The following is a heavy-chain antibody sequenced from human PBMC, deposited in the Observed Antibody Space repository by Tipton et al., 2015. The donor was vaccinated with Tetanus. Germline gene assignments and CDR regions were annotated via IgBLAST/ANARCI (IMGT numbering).Heavy chain of an antibody. Sequence: TLSLTCTVSGDSISSSEYYWGWIRQHPGKGLEWVGYIYYSGSTYYNPSLKSRVTISVDTSKNQFSLKLSSVTAADTAVYYCARIVEVAVAGMGLYYYYGMDVWGQGTTVTVSS. CDR1: GDSISSSEYY. CDR2: IYYSGST. D-gene: IGHD6-19*01. J-gene: IGHJ6*02. V-gene: IGHV4-31*03. CDR3: ARIVEVAVAGMGLYYYYGMDV.